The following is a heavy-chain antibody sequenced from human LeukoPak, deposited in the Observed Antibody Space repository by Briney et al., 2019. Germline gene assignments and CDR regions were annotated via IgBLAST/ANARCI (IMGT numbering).Heavy chain of an antibody. D-gene: IGHD6-6*01. CDR2: ISAYNGNK. CDR1: GYTFTSYG. Sequence: GASVKVSCKASGYTFTSYGISWVRQAPGQGLDWMGWISAYNGNKVYAQELQGRVTMTTDTSTSTAYMELRSLRSDDTAVYYCARDRWSSSSSEGTLDTWGQGTMVTVSS. CDR3: ARDRWSSSSSEGTLDT. V-gene: IGHV1-18*01. J-gene: IGHJ3*02.